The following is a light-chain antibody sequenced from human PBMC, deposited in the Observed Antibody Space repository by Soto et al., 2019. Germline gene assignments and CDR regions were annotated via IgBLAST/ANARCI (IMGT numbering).Light chain of an antibody. CDR2: GAS. V-gene: IGKV3-20*01. Sequence: EIVLTQSPGTLSLSPGERATLSCRASQSVSSSYLAWYQQKPGQAPRLLIYGASSRATGIPDRFSGSGSETDFTLTISRLEPDDFAVYYCQQYGSSPWTFGQGTKVEIK. CDR1: QSVSSSY. CDR3: QQYGSSPWT. J-gene: IGKJ1*01.